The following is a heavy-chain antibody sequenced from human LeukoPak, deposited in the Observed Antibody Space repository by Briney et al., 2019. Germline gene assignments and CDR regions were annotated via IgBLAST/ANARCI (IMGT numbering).Heavy chain of an antibody. Sequence: GESLKISCKGYGYNFNTYWIAWVRQMPGKGLEWMAIIYPGDSDTRYSPSFEGRVSISVDKSITTAYLQWSSLKASDTAMYYCARQASLAARITYWGQGTQVTVSS. CDR1: GYNFNTYW. CDR3: ARQASLAARITY. V-gene: IGHV5-51*01. D-gene: IGHD6-6*01. J-gene: IGHJ4*02. CDR2: IYPGDSDT.